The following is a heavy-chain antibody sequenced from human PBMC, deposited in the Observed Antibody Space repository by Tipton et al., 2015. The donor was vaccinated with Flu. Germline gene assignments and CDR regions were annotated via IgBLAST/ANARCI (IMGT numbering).Heavy chain of an antibody. CDR1: GFTVNSNY. V-gene: IGHV3-53*01. CDR2: IYSDGTT. D-gene: IGHD3-3*01. J-gene: IGHJ6*02. Sequence: VQLVQSGGGLIQPGESLRLSCAASGFTVNSNYMTWVRQAPGKGLEWVSVIYSDGTTYYADSVKGRFTISRDISKNTLNLQMNSLRVEDTAVYYCAREGGYDFWSGYHPYAMDVWGQGTTVTVSS. CDR3: AREGGYDFWSGYHPYAMDV.